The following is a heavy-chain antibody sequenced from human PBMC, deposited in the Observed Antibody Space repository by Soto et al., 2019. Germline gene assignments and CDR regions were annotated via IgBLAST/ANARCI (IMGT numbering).Heavy chain of an antibody. V-gene: IGHV3-74*01. Sequence: EVQLEESGGGLVQPGGSLRLSCAASGFTLSSFYMHWLRQSPGKGLVWVSRINGDGSSTIYADSVKGRFTISRDNAKNTVYLQMNSLRVEDTDVYYCARGPGSISAAEDHWGQGTLVTVSS. CDR2: INGDGSST. D-gene: IGHD6-13*01. J-gene: IGHJ4*02. CDR3: ARGPGSISAAEDH. CDR1: GFTLSSFY.